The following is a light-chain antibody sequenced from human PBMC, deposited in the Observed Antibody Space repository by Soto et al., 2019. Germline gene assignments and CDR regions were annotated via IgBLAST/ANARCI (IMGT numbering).Light chain of an antibody. V-gene: IGKV1-9*01. CDR1: QSISSY. CDR3: QQLSRYPLT. CDR2: AAS. J-gene: IGKJ4*01. Sequence: DIQMTQSPSSLSASVGDRVTITCRASQSISSYLNWYQQKPGKAPKLLIYAASNLQSGVPSRFSGSGSETEFSLTIRALQPEDFATYYCQQLSRYPLTFGGGTKVDIK.